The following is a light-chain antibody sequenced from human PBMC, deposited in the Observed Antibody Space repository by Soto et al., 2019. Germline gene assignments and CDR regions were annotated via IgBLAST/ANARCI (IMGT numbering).Light chain of an antibody. J-gene: IGKJ1*01. CDR2: AAS. V-gene: IGKV1-6*01. Sequence: IPMTSSPSSLSACVGARVTITCRASQSISNYLNWYQQKPGQAPKLLIYAASNLYTGVPSRFSGSRSGTEFTLTIGRLQPEDFASYYCLQDYGDSWTFGPGTKV. CDR1: QSISNY. CDR3: LQDYGDSWT.